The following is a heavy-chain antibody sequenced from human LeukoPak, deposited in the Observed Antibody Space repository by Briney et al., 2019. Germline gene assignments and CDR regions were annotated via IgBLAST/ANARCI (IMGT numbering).Heavy chain of an antibody. D-gene: IGHD6-19*01. V-gene: IGHV1-2*06. J-gene: IGHJ6*03. CDR2: INPNSGGT. Sequence: ASVKVSCKAPGGTFSSYTISWVRQAPGQGLEWMGRINPNSGGTNYAQKFQGRVTMTRDTSISTAYMELSRLRSDDTAVYYCASVFSRSSGWYDSYYYMDVWGKGTTVTVSS. CDR1: GGTFSSYT. CDR3: ASVFSRSSGWYDSYYYMDV.